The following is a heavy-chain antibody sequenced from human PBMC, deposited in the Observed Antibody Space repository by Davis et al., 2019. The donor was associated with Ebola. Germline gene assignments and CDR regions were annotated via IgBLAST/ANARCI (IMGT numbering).Heavy chain of an antibody. V-gene: IGHV1-18*04. Sequence: ASVKVSCKASGYTFTSYGISWVRQAPGQRLDWLGWISAYNGNTNYAQKLQGRVTMTTDTSTSTAYMELRSLRSDDTAVYYCARLFGGVIGDYYYYYGMDVWGQGTTVTVSS. D-gene: IGHD3-16*02. CDR2: ISAYNGNT. CDR3: ARLFGGVIGDYYYYYGMDV. CDR1: GYTFTSYG. J-gene: IGHJ6*02.